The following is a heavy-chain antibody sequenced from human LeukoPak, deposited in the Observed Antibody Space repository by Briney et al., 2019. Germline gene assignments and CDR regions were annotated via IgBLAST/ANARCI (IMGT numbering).Heavy chain of an antibody. J-gene: IGHJ6*02. D-gene: IGHD5-18*01. CDR1: GFTFSSHW. V-gene: IGHV3-74*01. Sequence: PGGSLRLSCAASGFTFSSHWMHWVRQAPGKGLVWVSRVNGDGSSTNYADSVKGRLTISRDNAKNTLYLQVNSLRAEDTAIYYCGRGGQYSYGYSVYYYGMDVWGPGATVTVSS. CDR2: VNGDGSST. CDR3: GRGGQYSYGYSVYYYGMDV.